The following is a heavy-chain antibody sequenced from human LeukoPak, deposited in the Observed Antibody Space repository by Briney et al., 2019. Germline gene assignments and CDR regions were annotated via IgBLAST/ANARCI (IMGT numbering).Heavy chain of an antibody. CDR3: ASRLYSSARNFDY. CDR2: SYHSGST. D-gene: IGHD6-19*01. CDR1: GCTLSNRNW. J-gene: IGHJ4*02. V-gene: IGHV4-4*02. Sequence: SGTLSLTFAVSGCTLSNRNWRGLGRPPPGEGLEWIGESYHSGSTNYNPSLKSRVNISVDKSTNQFSLKLSSVTAADTAVYYCASRLYSSARNFDYWGQGTLVTVSS.